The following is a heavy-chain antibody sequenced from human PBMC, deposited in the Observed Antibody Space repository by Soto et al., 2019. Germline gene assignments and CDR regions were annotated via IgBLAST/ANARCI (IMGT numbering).Heavy chain of an antibody. V-gene: IGHV1-18*01. CDR1: GYTFTSYG. CDR3: ARGKVVMITFGGVIALGLDAFDI. J-gene: IGHJ3*02. CDR2: ISAYNGNT. Sequence: ASVKVSCQASGYTFTSYGISWVRQAPGQGLEWMGWISAYNGNTNYAQKLQGRVTMTTDTSTSTAYMELRSLRSDDTAVYYCARGKVVMITFGGVIALGLDAFDIWGQGTMVTVSS. D-gene: IGHD3-16*02.